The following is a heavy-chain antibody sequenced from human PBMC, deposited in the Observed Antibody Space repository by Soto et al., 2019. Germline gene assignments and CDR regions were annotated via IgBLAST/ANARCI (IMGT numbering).Heavy chain of an antibody. Sequence: QITLRESGPTLVKPTQTLTLTCTFSGFSLSTTGVGVGWIRQPPGKALEWLAVVYWDDSKHYSPSLKSRLTTNKDTSKNQIVLTMLNMDPVDTATYYFARHGYGDYPLDFWGQGTLVTVSS. CDR3: ARHGYGDYPLDF. CDR1: GFSLSTTGVG. CDR2: VYWDDSK. V-gene: IGHV2-5*02. J-gene: IGHJ4*02. D-gene: IGHD4-17*01.